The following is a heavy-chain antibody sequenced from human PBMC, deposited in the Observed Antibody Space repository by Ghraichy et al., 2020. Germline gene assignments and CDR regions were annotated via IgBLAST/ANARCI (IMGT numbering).Heavy chain of an antibody. CDR1: GFTFSSYS. Sequence: GGSLRLSCAASGFTFSSYSMNWVRQAPGKGLVWVSSISSSSSYIYYADSVKGRFTISRDNAKNSLYLQMNSLRAEDTAVYYCAREERKGYSYGHSSDYWGQGTLVTVSS. D-gene: IGHD5-18*01. J-gene: IGHJ4*02. CDR2: ISSSSSYI. CDR3: AREERKGYSYGHSSDY. V-gene: IGHV3-21*01.